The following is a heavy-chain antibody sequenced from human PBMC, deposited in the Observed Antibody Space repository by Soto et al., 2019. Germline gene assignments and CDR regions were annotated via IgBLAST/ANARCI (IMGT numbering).Heavy chain of an antibody. Sequence: EVQLLESGGGLVQPGGSLRLSCAASGFTFSSYAMSWVRQAPGKGLEWVSAISGSGGSTYYADSVKGRFTISRDNSKNTLYLQINSLRAEDTAVYYCALPGGAAADAFDIWGQGTMVTVSS. CDR3: ALPGGAAADAFDI. CDR2: ISGSGGST. D-gene: IGHD6-13*01. J-gene: IGHJ3*02. CDR1: GFTFSSYA. V-gene: IGHV3-23*01.